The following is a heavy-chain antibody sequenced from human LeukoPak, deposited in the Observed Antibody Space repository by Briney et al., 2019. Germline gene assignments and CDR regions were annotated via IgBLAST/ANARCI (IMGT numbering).Heavy chain of an antibody. J-gene: IGHJ6*03. Sequence: GGSLRLSCAASGFTFSTYWMSWVRQAPGRGLEWVANINQDGSAKFYGDSVKGRFTISRDNSKKIVYLQMDSLRVDDTAVYYCARGGYQPYYYMDVWGTGTTVTVSS. CDR2: INQDGSAK. D-gene: IGHD2-2*01. CDR3: ARGGYQPYYYMDV. CDR1: GFTFSTYW. V-gene: IGHV3-7*01.